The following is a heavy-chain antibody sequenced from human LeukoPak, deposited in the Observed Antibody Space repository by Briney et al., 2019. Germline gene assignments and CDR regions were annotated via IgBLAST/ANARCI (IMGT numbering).Heavy chain of an antibody. V-gene: IGHV3-73*01. Sequence: GGSLRLSCAASGFTLSGSAMHWVRQASGKGLEWVGRIISKANSYATAYAASVKGRFTISRDDSKNTAYLQMNSLKTEDTAVYYCTRHGSPERRAAAGKDYYYYYGMDVWGQGTTVTVSS. CDR3: TRHGSPERRAAAGKDYYYYYGMDV. J-gene: IGHJ6*02. CDR2: IISKANSYAT. D-gene: IGHD6-13*01. CDR1: GFTLSGSA.